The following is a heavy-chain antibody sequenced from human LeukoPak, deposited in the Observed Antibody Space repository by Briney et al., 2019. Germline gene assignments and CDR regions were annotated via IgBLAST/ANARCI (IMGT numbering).Heavy chain of an antibody. D-gene: IGHD3-22*01. Sequence: PSETLSLTCTVSGGSISSHYWSWIRQPAGKGLEWIGRIYTSGSTYYNPSLKSRVTISVDTSKNQFSLKLSSVTAADTAVYYCARRQNYYDSSGYSFDYWGQGTLVTVSS. J-gene: IGHJ4*02. V-gene: IGHV4-4*07. CDR1: GGSISSHY. CDR3: ARRQNYYDSSGYSFDY. CDR2: IYTSGST.